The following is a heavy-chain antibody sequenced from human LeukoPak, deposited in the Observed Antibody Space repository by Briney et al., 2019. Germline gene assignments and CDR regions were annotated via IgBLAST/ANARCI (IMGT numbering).Heavy chain of an antibody. CDR1: GFTVSSNY. V-gene: IGHV3-53*05. CDR3: AKDLRITMVRERYYYYYYYMDV. J-gene: IGHJ6*03. CDR2: IYSGGST. D-gene: IGHD3-10*01. Sequence: PGGSLRLSCAASGFTVSSNYMSWVRQAPGKGLEWVSVIYSGGSTYYADSVKGRFTISRDNSKNTLYLQMNSLRAEDTAVYYCAKDLRITMVRERYYYYYYYMDVWGKGTTVTISS.